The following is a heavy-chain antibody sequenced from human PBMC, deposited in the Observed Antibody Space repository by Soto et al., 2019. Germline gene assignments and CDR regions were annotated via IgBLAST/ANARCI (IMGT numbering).Heavy chain of an antibody. Sequence: QVQLVESGGGVVQPGRSLRLSCAASGFTFSSYAMHWVRQAPGKGLEWVALISYYGSNKYYADSVKGRFTISRDNSKNTLYLQMNSLRAEDTAVYYCARGPSSLTRFDYWGQGTLVTVSS. V-gene: IGHV3-30-3*01. CDR3: ARGPSSLTRFDY. J-gene: IGHJ4*02. CDR1: GFTFSSYA. CDR2: ISYYGSNK. D-gene: IGHD2-2*01.